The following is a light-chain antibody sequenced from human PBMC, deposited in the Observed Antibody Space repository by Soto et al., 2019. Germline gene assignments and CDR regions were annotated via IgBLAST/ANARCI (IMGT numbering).Light chain of an antibody. CDR3: CSYAGSSTSRV. CDR2: DGS. Sequence: QSVLTQPASVSGSPGQSITISCTGNSSNVGSYNLVSWYQQHPGKTPKTLIYDGSNRPSGLSNRFSGSKSGNTASLTISVLQAEDEVDYYCCSYAGSSTSRVFGTGTKVTVL. V-gene: IGLV2-23*01. CDR1: SSNVGSYNL. J-gene: IGLJ1*01.